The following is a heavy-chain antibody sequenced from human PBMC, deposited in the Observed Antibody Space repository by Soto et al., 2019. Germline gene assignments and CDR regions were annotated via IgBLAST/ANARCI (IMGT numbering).Heavy chain of an antibody. V-gene: IGHV4-34*01. CDR3: ARKTGIRYYFEY. CDR2: INHSGST. J-gene: IGHJ4*02. CDR1: GGSFSGYY. Sequence: QVQLQQWGAGLLKPSETLSLSCAVYGGSFSGYYWGWIRQPPGKGLEWVGEINHSGSTNYNPSLKSRVTVSVDTSKNQFSLKMSSVTAAETAVYYCARKTGIRYYFEYWGQGRLVTVSS. D-gene: IGHD3-16*01.